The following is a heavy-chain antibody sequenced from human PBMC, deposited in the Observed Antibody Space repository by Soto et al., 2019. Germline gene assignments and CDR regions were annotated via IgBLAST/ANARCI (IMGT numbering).Heavy chain of an antibody. D-gene: IGHD3-3*01. CDR3: ARGPQVDDFWSWLFLSGENWFDP. Sequence: QVQLVQSGAEVKKPGASVKVSCKASGYTFTGYYMHWVRQAPGQGLEWMGWINPNSGGTNYAQKFQGWDTMTRDTSISTAYKELSRLRSDDTAVYYCARGPQVDDFWSWLFLSGENWFDPWGQGNLVTVSS. CDR1: GYTFTGYY. CDR2: INPNSGGT. J-gene: IGHJ5*02. V-gene: IGHV1-2*04.